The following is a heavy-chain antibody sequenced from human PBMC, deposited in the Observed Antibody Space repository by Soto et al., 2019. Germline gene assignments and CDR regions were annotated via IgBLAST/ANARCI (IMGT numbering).Heavy chain of an antibody. CDR2: ISYDGSNK. Sequence: QVQLVESGGGVVQPGRSLRLSCAASGFTFSSYGMHWVRQAPGKGLEWVAVISYDGSNKHYADSVKGRFTISRDNSKNTLYLQMNSLRAEDTAVYYCAKDGGLGIYYYGMDVWGQGTTVTVSS. J-gene: IGHJ6*02. D-gene: IGHD3-16*01. V-gene: IGHV3-30*18. CDR3: AKDGGLGIYYYGMDV. CDR1: GFTFSSYG.